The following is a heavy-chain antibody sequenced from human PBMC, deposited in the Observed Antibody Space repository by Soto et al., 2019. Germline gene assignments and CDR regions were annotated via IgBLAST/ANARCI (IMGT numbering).Heavy chain of an antibody. V-gene: IGHV4-31*03. CDR2: IYYTGST. CDR1: GGSISSGGYY. Sequence: QVQLQESGPGPVKPSQTLSLTCTFSGGSISSGGYYWSWIRQHPGKGLEWIGYIYYTGSTYYNQSLESRGPMSVDTSKNMFSRKLSSVTAADTAVYYCARVGRCYCSGGSCFQGVYYSYGIDVWGQGTTVTVS. D-gene: IGHD2-15*01. J-gene: IGHJ6*02. CDR3: ARVGRCYCSGGSCFQGVYYSYGIDV.